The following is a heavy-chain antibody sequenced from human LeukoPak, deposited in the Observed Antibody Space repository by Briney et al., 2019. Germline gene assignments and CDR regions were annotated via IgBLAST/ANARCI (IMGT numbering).Heavy chain of an antibody. V-gene: IGHV3-23*01. CDR1: GFTFSSYA. D-gene: IGHD3-22*01. CDR3: AKLTRITMIVVVISTRAFFDY. J-gene: IGHJ4*02. Sequence: GGSLRLSCAASGFTFSSYAMSWVRQAPGKGLEWVSAISGSGGSTYYADSVKGRFTISRDNSKNTLYLQMNSLRAEDTAVYYCAKLTRITMIVVVISTRAFFDYWGQGTLVTVSS. CDR2: ISGSGGST.